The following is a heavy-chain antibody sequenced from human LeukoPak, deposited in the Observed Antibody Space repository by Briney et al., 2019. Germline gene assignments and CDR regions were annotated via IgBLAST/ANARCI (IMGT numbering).Heavy chain of an antibody. D-gene: IGHD3-22*01. V-gene: IGHV6-1*01. Sequence: SQTLSLTCAISGDSVSSNSAAWNWIRQSPSRGLEWLGRTYYRSKWSNDYAVSVKSRITINPDTSRNQFSLQLNSVTPEDTAVYYCARYYYDSRGFYYYYFDYWGQGTLVTVSS. J-gene: IGHJ4*02. CDR2: TYYRSKWSN. CDR3: ARYYYDSRGFYYYYFDY. CDR1: GDSVSSNSAA.